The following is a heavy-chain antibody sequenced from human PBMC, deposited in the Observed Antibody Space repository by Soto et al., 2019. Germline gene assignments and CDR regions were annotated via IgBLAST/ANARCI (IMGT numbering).Heavy chain of an antibody. Sequence: EVQLVESGGVVVQPGGSLRLSCAASGFTFDDYTMHWVRQAPGKGLEWVSLISWDGGSTYYADSVKGRFTISRDNSKNSLYLQMNSLRTEDTALYYCAKGRWGATNGMDVWGQGTTVTVSS. CDR1: GFTFDDYT. CDR2: ISWDGGST. J-gene: IGHJ6*02. CDR3: AKGRWGATNGMDV. D-gene: IGHD1-26*01. V-gene: IGHV3-43*01.